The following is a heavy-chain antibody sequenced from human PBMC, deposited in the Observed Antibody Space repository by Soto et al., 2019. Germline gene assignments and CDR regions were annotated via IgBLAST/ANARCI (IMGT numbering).Heavy chain of an antibody. D-gene: IGHD5-12*01. J-gene: IGHJ4*02. Sequence: QVQLQESGPGLVKPSQTLSLTCTVSGGSISSGDYYWSWIRQPPGKGLEWIGYIYYSGSTYYNPSLKSRVTISVDTSKNQFSLKLSSVTAADTAVYYCARVRRDGYIHRALPDFDYWGQGTLVTVSS. CDR1: GGSISSGDYY. CDR2: IYYSGST. V-gene: IGHV4-30-4*01. CDR3: ARVRRDGYIHRALPDFDY.